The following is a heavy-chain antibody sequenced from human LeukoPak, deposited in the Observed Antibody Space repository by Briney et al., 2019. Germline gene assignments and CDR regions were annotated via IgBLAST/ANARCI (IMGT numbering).Heavy chain of an antibody. CDR2: ISSSGNNI. CDR3: ARKTIVVVTPTEY. Sequence: GGSLRLSCAASGCTFSDYYMSWIRQAQGKGLERVSYISSSGNNIYYADSVKGRFTISRDNAKNSLYLQMGCLRAEDTAVYYCARKTIVVVTPTEYWGQGTLVTVSS. D-gene: IGHD3-22*01. J-gene: IGHJ4*02. CDR1: GCTFSDYY. V-gene: IGHV3-11*01.